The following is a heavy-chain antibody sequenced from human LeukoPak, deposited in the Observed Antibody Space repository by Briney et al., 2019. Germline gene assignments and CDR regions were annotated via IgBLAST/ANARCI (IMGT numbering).Heavy chain of an antibody. V-gene: IGHV3-30*03. D-gene: IGHD3-10*01. CDR1: GFTFSNHG. CDR2: ISHDGSNE. CDR3: ARDDRESDWLGEEDY. J-gene: IGHJ4*02. Sequence: GRSLRLSCAASGFTFSNHGMHWVRQAPGKGLEWVALISHDGSNEFYLDSVKGRFTISRDDSKNMLYLQMNSLRAEDTAVYYCARDDRESDWLGEEDYWDQGTLVTVSS.